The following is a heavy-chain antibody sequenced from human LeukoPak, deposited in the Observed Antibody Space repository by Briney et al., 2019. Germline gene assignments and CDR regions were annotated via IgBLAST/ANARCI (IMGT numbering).Heavy chain of an antibody. V-gene: IGHV3-30*02. CDR2: IRYDGSNK. D-gene: IGHD6-19*01. Sequence: GGSLRLSCAASGFTFSSYGMHWVRQAPGKGLEWVAFIRYDGSNKYYADSVKGRFTISRDNSKNTLYLQMNGLRAEDTAVYYCAKDRSQLTAVAGTYTDYWGQGTLVTVSS. CDR3: AKDRSQLTAVAGTYTDY. CDR1: GFTFSSYG. J-gene: IGHJ4*02.